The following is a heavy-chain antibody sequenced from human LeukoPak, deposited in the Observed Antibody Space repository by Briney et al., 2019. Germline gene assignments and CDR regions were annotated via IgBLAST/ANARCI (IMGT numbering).Heavy chain of an antibody. Sequence: SETLSLTSTVSGGSISSSSYYWGWIRQPPGKGLEWIGSIYYSGSTYYNPSLMSRVTISVDTSKNQFSLKLSSVTAADTAVYYSARRYSSSWSPLDYWGQGTLVTVSS. CDR1: GGSISSSSYY. CDR3: ARRYSSSWSPLDY. V-gene: IGHV4-39*01. CDR2: IYYSGST. J-gene: IGHJ4*02. D-gene: IGHD6-13*01.